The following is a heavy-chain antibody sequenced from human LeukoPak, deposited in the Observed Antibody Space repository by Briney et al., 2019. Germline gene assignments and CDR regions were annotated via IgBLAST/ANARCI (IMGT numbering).Heavy chain of an antibody. V-gene: IGHV4-39*07. CDR3: ARGLYCVGASCYLGNYFDY. J-gene: IGHJ4*02. CDR2: MHYTGNS. Sequence: SETLSLTCTVSGGSTKIENYYWAWIRQSPGKGLEWMGGMHYTGNSKSSPSLKGRVTLSIDTSKNEISLKLTSVTAAGTAVYYCARGLYCVGASCYLGNYFDYWGQGTLVTVSS. D-gene: IGHD2-15*01. CDR1: GGSTKIENYY.